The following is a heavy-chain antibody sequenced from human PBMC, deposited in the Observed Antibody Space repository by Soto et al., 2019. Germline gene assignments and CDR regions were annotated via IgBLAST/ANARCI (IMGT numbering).Heavy chain of an antibody. CDR1: GYTFSTYG. J-gene: IGHJ4*02. V-gene: IGHV1-18*01. Sequence: ASVKVSCKASGYTFSTYGLCWVRQAPGPGLEWMGWISAYNGNTNYAQKFQGRVTMTTATSTSTAYMELRSLRADDTAVYYCARVRKLPHPGFEYWGQGTLVTVSS. CDR3: ARVRKLPHPGFEY. CDR2: ISAYNGNT. D-gene: IGHD2-15*01.